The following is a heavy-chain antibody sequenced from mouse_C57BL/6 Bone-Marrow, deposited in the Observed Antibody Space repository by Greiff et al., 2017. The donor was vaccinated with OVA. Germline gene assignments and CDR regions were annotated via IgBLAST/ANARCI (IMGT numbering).Heavy chain of an antibody. J-gene: IGHJ2*01. CDR3: TLYGSSLYYFDY. Sequence: EVQLQQSGPELVKPGASVKISCKASGYTFTDYYMNWVKQSHGKSLEWIGDINPNNGGTSYNQKFKGKATLTVDKSSSTAYMELRSLTSEDTAVYYCTLYGSSLYYFDYWGQGTTLTVSS. CDR1: GYTFTDYY. CDR2: INPNNGGT. D-gene: IGHD1-1*01. V-gene: IGHV1-26*01.